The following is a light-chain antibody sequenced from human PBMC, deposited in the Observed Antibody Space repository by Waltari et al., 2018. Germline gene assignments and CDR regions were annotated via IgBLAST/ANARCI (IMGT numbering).Light chain of an antibody. Sequence: DIVMTQSPDSLTVSLGERATINCKSTQSLLYSYTNKNYLAWYQRKPGQSPKLLIYWASTRDSGVPDRFSGSGSGTDFTLTISSLQAEDVAVYYCQQYYSTPVTFGQGTKVEMK. CDR2: WAS. V-gene: IGKV4-1*01. CDR3: QQYYSTPVT. J-gene: IGKJ1*01. CDR1: QSLLYSYTNKNY.